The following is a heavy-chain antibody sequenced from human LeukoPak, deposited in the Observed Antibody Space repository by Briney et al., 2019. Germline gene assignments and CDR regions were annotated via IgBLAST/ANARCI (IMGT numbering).Heavy chain of an antibody. D-gene: IGHD1-26*01. CDR3: ASGYSGSYFGFYYFDY. Sequence: GGSLRLSCAASGFTFSSYWMHWVRQAPGKGLVWVSRINNDGSSTSYADSVKGRFTISRDNAKDTLYLQMNSLRAEDTAAYYCASGYSGSYFGFYYFDYWGQGTLVTVSS. J-gene: IGHJ4*02. CDR2: INNDGSST. CDR1: GFTFSSYW. V-gene: IGHV3-74*01.